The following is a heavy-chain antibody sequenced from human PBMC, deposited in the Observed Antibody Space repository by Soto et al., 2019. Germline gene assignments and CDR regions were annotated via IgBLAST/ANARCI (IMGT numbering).Heavy chain of an antibody. D-gene: IGHD3-22*01. Sequence: SETLSLTCTVSGGSIISGDYYWSWIRQTPGKGLEWIGYIYYSGDTNYNPSLKSRVIISVDTSKNQFSLKLSSVTAADTAVYYCARKMPTMIVVVIQNWFDPWGQGTLVTVSS. V-gene: IGHV4-30-4*01. CDR3: ARKMPTMIVVVIQNWFDP. CDR1: GGSIISGDYY. J-gene: IGHJ5*02. CDR2: IYYSGDT.